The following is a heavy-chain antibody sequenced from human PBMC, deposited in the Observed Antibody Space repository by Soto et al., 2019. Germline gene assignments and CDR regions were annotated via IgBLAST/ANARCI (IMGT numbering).Heavy chain of an antibody. D-gene: IGHD1-7*01. J-gene: IGHJ3*02. CDR2: FDPEDGET. CDR1: GYTLTELS. Sequence: GASVKVSCKVSGYTLTELSMHWVRQAPGKGLEWMGGFDPEDGETIYAQKFQGRVTMTEDTSTDTAYMELSSLRSEDTAVYYCATSIRLYNWNYEAFDIWGQGTMVTVS. V-gene: IGHV1-24*01. CDR3: ATSIRLYNWNYEAFDI.